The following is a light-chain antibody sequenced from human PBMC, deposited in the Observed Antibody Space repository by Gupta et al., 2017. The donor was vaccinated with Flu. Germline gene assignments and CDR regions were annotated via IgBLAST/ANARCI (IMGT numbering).Light chain of an antibody. CDR2: EVS. V-gene: IGLV2-18*02. Sequence: SALTQPPSVSGPPGQSVTISCSGTSSDIGNYNRVSWYQQSPGTAPKLMIYEVSNRPSGVPDRFSGSKSGNTASLTITGLQADDEADFYCSSYTCSYTYVFGTGTKVTVL. J-gene: IGLJ1*01. CDR3: SSYTCSYTYV. CDR1: SSDIGNYNR.